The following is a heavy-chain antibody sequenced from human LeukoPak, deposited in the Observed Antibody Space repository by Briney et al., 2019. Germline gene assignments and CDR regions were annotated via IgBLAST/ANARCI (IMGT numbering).Heavy chain of an antibody. V-gene: IGHV4-34*01. CDR2: INYSGRT. Sequence: SETLSLTCAVYGGSFSVYYWRWIRQPPGKGREGIGEINYSGRTNYNPSPKSRGSISVDTSKNQFSLKLSSVTAADTAVYYCARGRPEGSGWYRPYYYVDVWGKGTTVTVSS. CDR3: ARGRPEGSGWYRPYYYVDV. CDR1: GGSFSVYY. D-gene: IGHD6-19*01. J-gene: IGHJ6*03.